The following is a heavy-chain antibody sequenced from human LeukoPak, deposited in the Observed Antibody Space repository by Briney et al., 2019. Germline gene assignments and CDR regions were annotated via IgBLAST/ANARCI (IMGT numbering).Heavy chain of an antibody. J-gene: IGHJ5*02. CDR3: ARDHSGSQHWFDP. D-gene: IGHD1-26*01. Sequence: GASVKVSCKASGYTFTTYYVHWVRQAPGQGLEWMGVINPSVGSTSYAQKFQGRVTMTRDTSTSTVYMELSSLRSEDTAAYYCARDHSGSQHWFDPWGQGTLVTVSS. CDR1: GYTFTTYY. V-gene: IGHV1-46*01. CDR2: INPSVGST.